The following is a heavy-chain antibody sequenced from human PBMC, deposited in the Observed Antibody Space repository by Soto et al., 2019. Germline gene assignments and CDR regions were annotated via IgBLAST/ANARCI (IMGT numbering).Heavy chain of an antibody. J-gene: IGHJ4*02. CDR3: ARDYVGRNYVWGSYRYTDY. CDR2: IKQVGSEK. Sequence: GGSLRLSCAAFGFTCSSYWMSWVRQAPGKGLEWVANIKQVGSEKYYVDSVKGRFTISRDNAKNSLYLQMNSLRAEDTAVYYCARDYVGRNYVWGSYRYTDYWGQGTLVTVSS. V-gene: IGHV3-7*01. D-gene: IGHD3-16*02. CDR1: GFTCSSYW.